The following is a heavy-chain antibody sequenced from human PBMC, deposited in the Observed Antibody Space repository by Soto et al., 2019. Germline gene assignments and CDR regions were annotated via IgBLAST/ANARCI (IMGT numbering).Heavy chain of an antibody. CDR1: GGSISTSRAY. J-gene: IGHJ5*02. CDR2: IFYSGST. V-gene: IGHV4-39*01. CDR3: ARQPTTGDTDLWFDP. D-gene: IGHD2-21*01. Sequence: QLQLLESGPGLVKASETLSLTCSVSGGSISTSRAYWAWIRQPPGKGLEWLATIFYSGSTFYNPSLASRVSVSVDTSKNEFSLKLRSVTAADTAVYYCARQPTTGDTDLWFDPWGQGTLVNVSS.